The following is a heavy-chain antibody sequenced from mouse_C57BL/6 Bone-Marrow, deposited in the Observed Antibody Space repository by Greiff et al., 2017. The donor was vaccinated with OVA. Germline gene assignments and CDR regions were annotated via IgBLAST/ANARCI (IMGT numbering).Heavy chain of an antibody. CDR3: GGGSAGYGDY. CDR2: IDPSDSYT. J-gene: IGHJ2*01. Sequence: QVQLQQPGAELVKPGASVKLSCKASGYTFTSYWMQWVKQRPGQGLEWIGEIDPSDSYTNYNQKFKGKATLTVDTSSSTAYMQLSSLTSEDSAVYYCGGGSAGYGDYWGQGTTLTVSS. D-gene: IGHD3-2*02. V-gene: IGHV1-50*01. CDR1: GYTFTSYW.